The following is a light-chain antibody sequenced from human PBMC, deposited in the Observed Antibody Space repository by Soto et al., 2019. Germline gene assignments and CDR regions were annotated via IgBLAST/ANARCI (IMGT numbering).Light chain of an antibody. CDR2: DVT. Sequence: QSALTQPPSASESPGQSVTISCTGTSSDVGTHGYVSWYQQHAGKAPKLMIYDVTKRPSGVPDRFSGSKSANTASLTVSGLQAEDEADYYCMCYAGGNNWVFGGGTKLTVL. J-gene: IGLJ3*02. V-gene: IGLV2-8*01. CDR3: MCYAGGNNWV. CDR1: SSDVGTHGY.